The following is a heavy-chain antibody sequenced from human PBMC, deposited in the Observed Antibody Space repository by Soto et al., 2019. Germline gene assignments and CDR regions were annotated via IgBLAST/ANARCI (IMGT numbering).Heavy chain of an antibody. J-gene: IGHJ6*02. V-gene: IGHV3-11*01. D-gene: IGHD4-17*01. CDR1: GFTFSDYY. CDR2: ISSSGSTI. Sequence: LRLSCAASGFTFSDYYMSWIRQAPGKGLEWVSYISSSGSTIYYADSVKGRFTISRDNAKNSLYLQMNSLRAEDTAVYYCARDFTVTTIDYGMDVWGQGTTVTVSS. CDR3: ARDFTVTTIDYGMDV.